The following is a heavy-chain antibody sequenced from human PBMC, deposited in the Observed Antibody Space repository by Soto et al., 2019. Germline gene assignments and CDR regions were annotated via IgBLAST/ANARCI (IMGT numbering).Heavy chain of an antibody. J-gene: IGHJ4*02. V-gene: IGHV3-23*01. D-gene: IGHD5-12*01. CDR3: AKAHSGDGYNYRFDY. CDR1: GFTFSSYA. CDR2: ISGSGGST. Sequence: GGSLRLSCAASGFTFSSYAMSWVRQAPGKGLEWVSAISGSGGSTYYADSVKGRFTISRDNSKNTLYLQMNSLRAEDTAVYYCAKAHSGDGYNYRFDYWGQGTLVTVSS.